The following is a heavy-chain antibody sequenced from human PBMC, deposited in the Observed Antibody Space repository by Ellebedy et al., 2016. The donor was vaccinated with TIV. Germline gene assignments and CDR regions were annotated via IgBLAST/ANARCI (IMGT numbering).Heavy chain of an antibody. D-gene: IGHD1-1*01. V-gene: IGHV3-21*01. CDR3: AREKSGHKWNDGFDS. CDR2: ISSSGAYR. J-gene: IGHJ4*02. CDR1: GFTFSRYW. Sequence: GESLKISCAASGFTFSRYWMSWVRQAPGKGLEWVSSISSSGAYRYHADSMEGRFTISRDNAKNSLYLQMNSLRADDTAVYYCAREKSGHKWNDGFDSWGQGTLVTVSS.